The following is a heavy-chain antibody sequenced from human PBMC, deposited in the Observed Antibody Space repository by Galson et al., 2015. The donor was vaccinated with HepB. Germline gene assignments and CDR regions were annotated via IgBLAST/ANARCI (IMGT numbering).Heavy chain of an antibody. J-gene: IGHJ4*02. Sequence: SVKVSCKASGYSLRNYGISWVRQAPGQGLEWMGWISFYNGNANYAQNIQGRVTMTTDTSTTTAYMELKSLRSDDTAVYYCARARYSSSPPDYWGQGTLVSVSS. CDR2: ISFYNGNA. CDR3: ARARYSSSPPDY. CDR1: GYSLRNYG. V-gene: IGHV1-18*01. D-gene: IGHD6-6*01.